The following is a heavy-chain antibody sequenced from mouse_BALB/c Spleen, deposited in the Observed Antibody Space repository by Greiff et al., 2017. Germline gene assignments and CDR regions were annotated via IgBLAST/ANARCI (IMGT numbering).Heavy chain of an antibody. V-gene: IGHV3-1*02. Sequence: EVKLMESGPDLVKPSQSLSLTCTVTGYSITSGYSWHWIRQFPGNKLEWMGYIHYSGSTNYNPSLKSRISITRDTSKNQFFLQLNSVTTEDTATYYCANLMGYGNSFAYWGQGTLVTVSA. CDR3: ANLMGYGNSFAY. CDR2: IHYSGST. CDR1: GYSITSGYS. J-gene: IGHJ3*01. D-gene: IGHD2-1*01.